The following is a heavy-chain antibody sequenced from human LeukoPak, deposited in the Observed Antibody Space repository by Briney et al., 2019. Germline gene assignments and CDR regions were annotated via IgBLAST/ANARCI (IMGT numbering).Heavy chain of an antibody. CDR2: MNPNSGNT. Sequence: ASVKVSCKASGYTFTSYDINWVRQATGQGLEWMGWMNPNSGNTGYAQKFQGRVTMTRNASISTAYMELSSLRSEDTAVYYCARGSTVVVPAAKGGWFDPWGQGTLVTVSS. J-gene: IGHJ5*02. D-gene: IGHD2-2*01. V-gene: IGHV1-8*01. CDR1: GYTFTSYD. CDR3: ARGSTVVVPAAKGGWFDP.